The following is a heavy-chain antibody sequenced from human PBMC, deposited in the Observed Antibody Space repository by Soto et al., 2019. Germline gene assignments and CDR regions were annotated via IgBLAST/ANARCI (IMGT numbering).Heavy chain of an antibody. CDR1: GFTSDDYDYA. CDR3: SRDGDFYGLDV. D-gene: IGHD3-3*01. V-gene: IGHV3-49*04. CDR2: IRGSTYGGTT. J-gene: IGHJ6*02. Sequence: PGGSLRLSCTFSGFTSDDYDYALTWVRQAPGKGLQWLGLIRGSTYGGTTEYAASVKGRFTISRDDSKGITYLQMNSLKTEDTAVYYCSRDGDFYGLDVWRQGTTVTVSS.